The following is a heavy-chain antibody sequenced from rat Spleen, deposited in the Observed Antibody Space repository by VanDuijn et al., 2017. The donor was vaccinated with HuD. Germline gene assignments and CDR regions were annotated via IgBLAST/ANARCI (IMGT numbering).Heavy chain of an antibody. V-gene: IGHV5-17*01. CDR3: VRHGYTRYYFDY. J-gene: IGHJ2*01. CDR2: IIYDGSST. CDR1: GFTFSSYD. Sequence: EVQLVESGGGLVQPGRSLKVSCEASGFTFSSYDMAWVRQAPKKGLEWVATIIYDGSSTYYRDSVKGRFTISRDNVKSTLYLQMDSLRSEDTASYYCVRHGYTRYYFDYWGQGVMVTVSS. D-gene: IGHD1-9*01.